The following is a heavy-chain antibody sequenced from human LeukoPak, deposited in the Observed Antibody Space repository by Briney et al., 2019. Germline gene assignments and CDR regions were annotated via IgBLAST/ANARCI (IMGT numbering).Heavy chain of an antibody. CDR2: ISGSGSGT. CDR1: GFTFRNYG. V-gene: IGHV3-23*01. J-gene: IGHJ4*02. Sequence: GGSLRLSCVTSGFTFRNYGMNWVRQAPGKALEWVSGISGSGSGTYYADSVKGRFTISRDNSKNTLFLQMTSLGAEDTAIYYCVKDSDTPVCFDFWGQGTPLIVSS. D-gene: IGHD2-2*02. CDR3: VKDSDTPVCFDF.